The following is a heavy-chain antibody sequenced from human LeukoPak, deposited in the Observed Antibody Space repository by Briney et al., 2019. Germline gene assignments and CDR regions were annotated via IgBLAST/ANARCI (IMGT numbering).Heavy chain of an antibody. Sequence: GESLKISCRGSEYSFTNYWIGWVRQMPGKGLEWMAIIYPGDSDTRYDPSFQGQVTISADKSISTAYLQWSSLKASDTAMYYCARGYCSGGTCYYSYFDYWGQGTLITVSS. D-gene: IGHD2-15*01. CDR3: ARGYCSGGTCYYSYFDY. CDR1: EYSFTNYW. CDR2: IYPGDSDT. V-gene: IGHV5-51*01. J-gene: IGHJ4*02.